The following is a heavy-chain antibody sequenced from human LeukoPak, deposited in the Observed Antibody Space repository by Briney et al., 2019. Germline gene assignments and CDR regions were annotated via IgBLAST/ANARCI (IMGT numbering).Heavy chain of an antibody. D-gene: IGHD2-15*01. V-gene: IGHV1-18*04. J-gene: IGHJ5*02. Sequence: GASVKVSCKASGYTFTGYYMHWVRQAPGQGLEWMGWISGYNGKTKYAQKLQDRVTMTTDTSTTAAYMELRSLRSDDTAVYYCARAGAVVDNWFDPWGQGTLVTVSS. CDR3: ARAGAVVDNWFDP. CDR2: ISGYNGKT. CDR1: GYTFTGYY.